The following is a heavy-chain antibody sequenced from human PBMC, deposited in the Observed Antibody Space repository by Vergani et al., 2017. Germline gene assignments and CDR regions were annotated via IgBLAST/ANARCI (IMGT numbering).Heavy chain of an antibody. CDR3: ARVTCTNGVCTGRDFFDF. CDR1: GFTFSDHF. V-gene: IGHV3-11*01. D-gene: IGHD2-8*01. J-gene: IGHJ4*02. CDR2: ISPSGATV. Sequence: QLVESGGDLVKPGGSLRLSCAASGFTFSDHFVSWIRQAPGKGLEWLSHISPSGATVDFADSVKGRFTISRDNAKNSVYLQMRSLRVEDTAVYYYARVTCTNGVCTGRDFFDFWGQGTLVTVSS.